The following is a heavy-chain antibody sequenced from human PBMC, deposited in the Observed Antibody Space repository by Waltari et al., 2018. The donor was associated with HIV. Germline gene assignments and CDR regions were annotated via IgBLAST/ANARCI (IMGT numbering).Heavy chain of an antibody. Sequence: QITLKESGPTLVKPTQTLTLTCTFSGFSLSTTGVGVAWIRQSPGKALEWLALIYWNDDKRYSPSLKTRLTITKETSKNQVVLRMTNVDPVDTATYYCAHTLGYCSGGTLAQGCWLYWGQGTLVTVSS. CDR3: AHTLGYCSGGTLAQGCWLY. D-gene: IGHD2-15*01. CDR2: IYWNDDK. V-gene: IGHV2-5*01. J-gene: IGHJ4*02. CDR1: GFSLSTTGVG.